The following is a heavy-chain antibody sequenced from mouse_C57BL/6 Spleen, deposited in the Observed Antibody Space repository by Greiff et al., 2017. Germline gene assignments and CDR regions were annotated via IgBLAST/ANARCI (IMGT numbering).Heavy chain of an antibody. D-gene: IGHD1-1*01. Sequence: EVLLVESGGGLVQPGGSMKLSCVASGFTFSNYWMNWVRQSPEKGLEWVAQIRLTSDNYATNYAESVKGRFTISRDDSKSSVYLQMNNLRAEDTGVYYWTESWYGSCFDVWGTGTTVTVSS. V-gene: IGHV6-3*01. CDR3: TESWYGSCFDV. CDR2: IRLTSDNYAT. J-gene: IGHJ1*03. CDR1: GFTFSNYW.